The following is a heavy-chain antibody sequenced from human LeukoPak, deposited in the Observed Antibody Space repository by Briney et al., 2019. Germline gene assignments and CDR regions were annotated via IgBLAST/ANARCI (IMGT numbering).Heavy chain of an antibody. Sequence: PGGSLRLSCAASGFTFSSYWMSWVRQAPGKGLEWVANIKQDGSEKYYVDSVKGRFTISRDNAKNSLYLQMNSLRAEDTAVYYCARVSEWELLNYFDYWGQGTLVTVSS. CDR1: GFTFSSYW. J-gene: IGHJ4*02. CDR2: IKQDGSEK. D-gene: IGHD1-26*01. V-gene: IGHV3-7*04. CDR3: ARVSEWELLNYFDY.